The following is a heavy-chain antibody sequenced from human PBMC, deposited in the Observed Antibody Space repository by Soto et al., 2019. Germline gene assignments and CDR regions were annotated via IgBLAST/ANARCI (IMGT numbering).Heavy chain of an antibody. CDR2: INAGNVNT. CDR3: ARAVAVPAAFDY. J-gene: IGHJ4*02. Sequence: QVQLVQSGAEEKKPGASVRVSCKASGYTFTTYAMHWVRQAPGQRLEWMGWINAGNVNTKYSQKFQGRVTITRDTSASTAYMELSSLRSEDTAVYYCARAVAVPAAFDYWGQGTLVTVSS. D-gene: IGHD6-19*01. V-gene: IGHV1-3*05. CDR1: GYTFTTYA.